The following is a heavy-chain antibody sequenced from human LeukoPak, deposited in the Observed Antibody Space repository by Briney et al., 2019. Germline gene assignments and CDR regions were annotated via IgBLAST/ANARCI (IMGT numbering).Heavy chain of an antibody. D-gene: IGHD5-12*01. J-gene: IGHJ4*02. CDR1: GGSFSGYY. V-gene: IGHV4-34*01. CDR2: INHSGSS. Sequence: PSETLSLTCAVYGGSFSGYYWSWIRQPPGKGLEWIGEINHSGSSNYSPSLKSRVTISVDTSKNQFSLKLSSVTAADTAVYYCAQYSGYDSYYWGQGTLVTVSS. CDR3: AQYSGYDSYY.